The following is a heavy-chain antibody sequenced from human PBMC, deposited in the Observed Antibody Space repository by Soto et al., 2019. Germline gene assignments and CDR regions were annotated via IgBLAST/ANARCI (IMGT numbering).Heavy chain of an antibody. Sequence: SETLSLACTVSRGSLSSGSVFWGWICQPPGKGLDRIGTIDKSGSPYYNRSLKSRVPILLDTSTNQFSLKLSSVTASDTAAYYCARHKGHMIFGVVTGDYSLDVWGQGTTVTVSS. CDR1: RGSLSSGSVF. CDR3: ARHKGHMIFGVVTGDYSLDV. CDR2: IDKSGSP. D-gene: IGHD3-3*01. V-gene: IGHV4-39*01. J-gene: IGHJ6*02.